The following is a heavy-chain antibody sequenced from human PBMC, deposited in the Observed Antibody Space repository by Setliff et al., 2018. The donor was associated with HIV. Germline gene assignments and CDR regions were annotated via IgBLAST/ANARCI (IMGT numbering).Heavy chain of an antibody. CDR3: ARGPGHDSSGYYYDYYYMDV. J-gene: IGHJ6*03. Sequence: SETLSLTCTVSGGSISSYYWSWIWQPPGKGLEWIGYIYTSGSTNYNPSLKSRVTISVDTSKNQFSLKLSSVTAADTAVYYCARGPGHDSSGYYYDYYYMDVWGKGTTVTVSS. D-gene: IGHD3-22*01. CDR1: GGSISSYY. V-gene: IGHV4-4*08. CDR2: IYTSGST.